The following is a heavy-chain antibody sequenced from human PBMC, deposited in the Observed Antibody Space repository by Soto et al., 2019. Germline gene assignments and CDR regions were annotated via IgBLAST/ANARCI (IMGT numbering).Heavy chain of an antibody. J-gene: IGHJ4*02. D-gene: IGHD1-26*01. CDR1: GGSIRNGDYY. V-gene: IGHV4-30-4*01. CDR3: VTVNLVGAAYYFDY. Sequence: SETLSLTCTVSGGSIRNGDYYWGWIRQPPGKGLEWIGYVYYSGTTYSHPSLNSRVSISVDTSENQFSLRLTSVTAADTAVYYCVTVNLVGAAYYFDYSGPGTLVTVS. CDR2: VYYSGTT.